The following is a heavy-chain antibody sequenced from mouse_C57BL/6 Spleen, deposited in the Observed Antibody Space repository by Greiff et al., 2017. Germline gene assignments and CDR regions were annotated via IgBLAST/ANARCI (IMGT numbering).Heavy chain of an antibody. J-gene: IGHJ3*01. CDR3: ARPAYCSNYDWFAY. V-gene: IGHV5-17*01. D-gene: IGHD2-5*01. Sequence: EVQGVESGGGLVKPGGSLKLSCAASGFTFSDYGMHWVRQAPEKGLEWVAYISSGSSTIYYAETVKGRFTLSRDNATNTLFLQMTSLRSEDSAVYYFARPAYCSNYDWFAYWGQGTLVTVSA. CDR2: ISSGSSTI. CDR1: GFTFSDYG.